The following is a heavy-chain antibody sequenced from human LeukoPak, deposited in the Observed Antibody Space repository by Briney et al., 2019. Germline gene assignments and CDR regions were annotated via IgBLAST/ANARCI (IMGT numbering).Heavy chain of an antibody. CDR1: GFTFSSYS. D-gene: IGHD7-27*01. J-gene: IGHJ4*02. V-gene: IGHV3-21*01. CDR2: IGSDSTYI. CDR3: ATGDGY. Sequence: GGSLRLSCAASGFTFSSYSVNWVRQAPGKGLEWVSSIGSDSTYIYYTDSVKGRFTISRDNAKNSLYLQMNSLRAEDTAVYYCATGDGYWGQGTLVTVSS.